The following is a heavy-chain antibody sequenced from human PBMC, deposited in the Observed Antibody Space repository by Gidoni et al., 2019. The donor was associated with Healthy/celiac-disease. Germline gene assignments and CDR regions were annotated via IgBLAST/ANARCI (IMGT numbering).Heavy chain of an antibody. CDR2: ISGSGGST. CDR3: AKDISSSWYGGYYYYYMDV. V-gene: IGHV3-23*01. Sequence: EVQLLESGGGLVQPGGSLRLSCAASGFTFSSHALSGVRQAPGKGLEWVSAISGSGGSTYYADSVKGRFTISRDNSKNTLYLQMNSLRAEDTAVYYCAKDISSSWYGGYYYYYMDVWGKGTTVTVSS. D-gene: IGHD6-13*01. J-gene: IGHJ6*03. CDR1: GFTFSSHA.